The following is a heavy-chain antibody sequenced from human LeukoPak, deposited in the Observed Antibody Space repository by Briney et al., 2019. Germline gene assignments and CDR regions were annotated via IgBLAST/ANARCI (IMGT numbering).Heavy chain of an antibody. CDR3: ARDFLSYDGTEDHFEDTFDI. CDR1: GYTFSDYG. Sequence: ASVRVSSKASGYTFSDYGLSWVRQAPGRGLEWMGWIGGFNGNTNYAQTLRGRVTMTTDTSTSTAYMELRSLRSDDTAVYYCARDFLSYDGTEDHFEDTFDIWGQGTMVTVSS. D-gene: IGHD3-22*01. J-gene: IGHJ3*02. CDR2: IGGFNGNT. V-gene: IGHV1-18*01.